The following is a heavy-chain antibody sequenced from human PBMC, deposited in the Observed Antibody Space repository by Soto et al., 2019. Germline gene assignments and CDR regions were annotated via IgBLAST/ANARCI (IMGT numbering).Heavy chain of an antibody. CDR3: AHRILRTVFGLVTTTAIYFDF. J-gene: IGHJ4*02. Sequence: QITLNESGPPVVKPAETLTLTCTFSGFSLTTSGVGVGWIRQSPGKAPEWLALIYWDDDKRYSASLKSRLTITKVTSKNQVVLTMASVDPADTATYYCAHRILRTVFGLVTTTAIYFDFWGQGTPVVVSS. CDR2: IYWDDDK. CDR1: GFSLTTSGVG. D-gene: IGHD3-3*01. V-gene: IGHV2-5*02.